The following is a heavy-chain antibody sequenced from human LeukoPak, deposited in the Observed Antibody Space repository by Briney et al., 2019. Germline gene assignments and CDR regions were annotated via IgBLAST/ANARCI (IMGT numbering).Heavy chain of an antibody. CDR2: ISYDGSNK. CDR3: ARDRVGGDGYKNGDAFDI. J-gene: IGHJ3*02. Sequence: GGSLRLSCAASGFTFSSYAMHWVRQAPGKGLEWVAVISYDGSNKYYADSVKGRFTISRDNSKNTLYLQMNSLRAEDTAVYYCARDRVGGDGYKNGDAFDIWGQGTMVTVSS. CDR1: GFTFSSYA. D-gene: IGHD5-24*01. V-gene: IGHV3-30-3*01.